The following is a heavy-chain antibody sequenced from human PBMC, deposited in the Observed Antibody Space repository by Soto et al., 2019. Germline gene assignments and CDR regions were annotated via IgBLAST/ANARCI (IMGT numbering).Heavy chain of an antibody. J-gene: IGHJ5*02. CDR3: XXXXXXXXXXGXXFDP. Sequence: EEQLLESGGGLVQPGGSLRLSCAASGFTFSNYAMTWVRQXPXXXXXXXSIISSIGSTTYYSDSVKGRFSISRDNSKSTLYLQMNSXXAEDXXXYXCXXXXXXXXXXGXXFDPXXQGTLVTVSS. V-gene: IGHV3-23*01. CDR2: ISSIGSTT. CDR1: GFTFSNYA.